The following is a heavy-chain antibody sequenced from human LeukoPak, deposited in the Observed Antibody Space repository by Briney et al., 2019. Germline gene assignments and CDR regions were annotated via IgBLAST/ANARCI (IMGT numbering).Heavy chain of an antibody. D-gene: IGHD4-17*01. CDR1: GFTVSSNY. V-gene: IGHV3-66*01. CDR3: ARGDYGDYVDNWFDP. CDR2: IYSGGST. J-gene: IGHJ5*02. Sequence: GGSLRLSCAASGFTVSSNYMSWVRQAPGKGLEWVSVIYSGGSTYYAESVKGRFTISRDNSKNTLYLQMNSLRAEDTAVYYCARGDYGDYVDNWFDPWGQGTLVTVSS.